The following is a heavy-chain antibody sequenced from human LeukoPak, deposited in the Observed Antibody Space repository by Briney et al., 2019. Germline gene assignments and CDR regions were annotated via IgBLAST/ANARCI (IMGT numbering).Heavy chain of an antibody. CDR2: ISGSSDSI. J-gene: IGHJ4*02. Sequence: GGSLRLSCAASGFAFSSYEMNWVRQAPGMGLEWVSYISGSSDSIHYADSVKGRFTISRDNAGGSLYLQMNSLRAEDTALYYCAREQTGCGGDCYDYWGQGILVTVSS. V-gene: IGHV3-48*03. CDR1: GFAFSSYE. CDR3: AREQTGCGGDCYDY. D-gene: IGHD2-21*01.